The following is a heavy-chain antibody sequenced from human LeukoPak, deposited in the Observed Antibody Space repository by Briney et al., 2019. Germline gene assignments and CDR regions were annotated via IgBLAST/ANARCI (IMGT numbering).Heavy chain of an antibody. CDR3: ARDETLSSSCPY. V-gene: IGHV1-18*01. D-gene: IGHD6-13*01. CDR2: ISAYNGNT. J-gene: IGHJ4*02. CDR1: GYTFTSYG. Sequence: ASVKVSCKASGYTFTSYGISWVRQAPGQGLEWMGWISAYNGNTNYAQKFQGRVTMTRDTSISTAYMELSRLRSDDTAVYYCARDETLSSSCPYWGQGTLVTVSS.